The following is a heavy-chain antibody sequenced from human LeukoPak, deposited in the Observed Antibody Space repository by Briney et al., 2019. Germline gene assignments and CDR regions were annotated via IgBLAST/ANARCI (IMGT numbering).Heavy chain of an antibody. CDR2: INHSGST. CDR3: ARAPCSSTSCEYYYYYGMDV. CDR1: GGSFSGYY. V-gene: IGHV4-34*01. J-gene: IGHJ6*02. D-gene: IGHD2-2*01. Sequence: SETLSLTCAVYGGSFSGYYWSWIRQPPGKGLEWIGEINHSGSTNYDPSLKSRVTISVDTSKNQFSLKLSSVTAADTAVYYCARAPCSSTSCEYYYYYGMDVWGQGTTVTVSS.